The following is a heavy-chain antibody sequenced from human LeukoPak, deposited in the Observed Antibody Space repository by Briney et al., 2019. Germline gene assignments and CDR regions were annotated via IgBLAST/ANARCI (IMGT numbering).Heavy chain of an antibody. CDR2: ISGSGGTT. CDR3: ATNKIEWELLTGTPFDD. CDR1: GFTFSNYE. Sequence: PGGSLRLSCAASGFTFSNYEMHWVRQAPGEGLEWVSAISGSGGTTYYADSVKGRFTISRDKSKNTLYLQMSSLRAEDTAVYYCATNKIEWELLTGTPFDDWGQGTLVTVSS. V-gene: IGHV3-23*01. D-gene: IGHD1-26*01. J-gene: IGHJ4*02.